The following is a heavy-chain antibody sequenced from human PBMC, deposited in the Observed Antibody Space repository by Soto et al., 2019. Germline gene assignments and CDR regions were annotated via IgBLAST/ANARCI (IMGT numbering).Heavy chain of an antibody. CDR1: GFTFSSYS. D-gene: IGHD1-26*01. Sequence: EVQLVESGGGLVKPGGSLRLSCAASGFTFSSYSMNWVRQAPGKGLEWVSSISSSSSYIYYADSVKGRFTISRDNAKNSLYLQMNSLRAEDTAVYYCARDGIYYTYYYYGMDVWGQGTTVTVSS. V-gene: IGHV3-21*01. CDR3: ARDGIYYTYYYYGMDV. J-gene: IGHJ6*02. CDR2: ISSSSSYI.